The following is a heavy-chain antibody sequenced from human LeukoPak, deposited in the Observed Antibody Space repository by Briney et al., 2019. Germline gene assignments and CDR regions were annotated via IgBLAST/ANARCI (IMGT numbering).Heavy chain of an antibody. CDR2: INNDGSST. V-gene: IGHV3-74*01. D-gene: IGHD6-19*01. J-gene: IGHJ4*02. CDR3: ARGQSSGWYPD. Sequence: GGSLRLSCAASVFTFSTNWRHGVRNAPGKGRVWVSRINNDGSSTGYADSVKGRFTISRDNVKNTVYLQMNSLTAEDTAVYYCARGQSSGWYPDWGQGTLVTVSS. CDR1: VFTFSTNW.